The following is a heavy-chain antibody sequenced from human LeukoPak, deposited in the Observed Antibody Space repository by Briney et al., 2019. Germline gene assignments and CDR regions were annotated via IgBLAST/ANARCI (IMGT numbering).Heavy chain of an antibody. CDR2: IKQDGSEK. J-gene: IGHJ4*01. D-gene: IGHD6-19*01. Sequence: GGSLRLSCAASGFTFSRYWMRWVRQAPGKGLEWVANIKQDGSEKYYVDSVKGRFTASRDNAKTSLYLQMNSLRAEDTAVYYCAREEGQWLAFDYWGQGTLVTVSS. V-gene: IGHV3-7*01. CDR3: AREEGQWLAFDY. CDR1: GFTFSRYW.